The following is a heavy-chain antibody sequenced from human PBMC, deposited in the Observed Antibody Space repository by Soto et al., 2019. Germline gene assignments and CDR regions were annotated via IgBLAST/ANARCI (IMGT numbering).Heavy chain of an antibody. J-gene: IGHJ4*02. D-gene: IGHD3-3*01. Sequence: QVQLVESGGGVVQPGRSLRLSCAASGFTFSSYAMHWVRQAPGKGLEWVAVISYDGSNKYYADSVKGRFTISRDNSKNTLYLQMNSLRAEDTAVYYCAREDMNYFWSGYPPSLDYWGQGTLVTVSS. V-gene: IGHV3-30-3*01. CDR1: GFTFSSYA. CDR2: ISYDGSNK. CDR3: AREDMNYFWSGYPPSLDY.